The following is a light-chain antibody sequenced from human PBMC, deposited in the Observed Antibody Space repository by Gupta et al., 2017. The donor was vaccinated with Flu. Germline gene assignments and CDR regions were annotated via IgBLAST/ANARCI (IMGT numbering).Light chain of an antibody. Sequence: DVAITQPRDSLPVSLLERATTNCKSSHNLFYESKNKTYLAWYQQKPGQTPKLLIFWAATRKSGVAERFSGGGYGSAFAPTINSLQDEDVAIYYCQQYYYTPITFGQGTRVEIK. CDR2: WAA. J-gene: IGKJ5*01. CDR1: HNLFYESKNKTY. V-gene: IGKV4-1*01. CDR3: QQYYYTPIT.